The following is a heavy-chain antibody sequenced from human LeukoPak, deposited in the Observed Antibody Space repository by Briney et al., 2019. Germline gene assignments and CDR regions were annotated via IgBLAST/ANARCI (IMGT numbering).Heavy chain of an antibody. J-gene: IGHJ5*02. CDR3: ARDAEWYYYGSGRGFDP. D-gene: IGHD3-10*01. CDR1: GGSISSSNW. CDR2: IYHSGST. V-gene: IGHV4-4*02. Sequence: SETLSLTCAVSGGSISSSNWWSWVRQPPGKGLEWIGEIYHSGSTNYNPSLKSRVTISLDTSKNQFSLKLRSLTAADTAVYYCARDAEWYYYGSGRGFDPWGQGTLVTVSS.